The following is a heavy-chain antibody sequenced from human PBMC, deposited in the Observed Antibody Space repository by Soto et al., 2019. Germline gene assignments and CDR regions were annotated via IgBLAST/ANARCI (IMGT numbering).Heavy chain of an antibody. CDR2: VSIGGST. Sequence: PGGSLRLSCAASGFTFSSYAMGWVRQGPGKGLEWVAVVSIGGSTHYADSVRGRFTISRDNSKNTLSLQMNSLTAEDTAVYYCARDGCSSASCYTYTRAFDVWGQGTEVTVSS. D-gene: IGHD2-2*02. CDR3: ARDGCSSASCYTYTRAFDV. J-gene: IGHJ3*01. V-gene: IGHV3-23*01. CDR1: GFTFSSYA.